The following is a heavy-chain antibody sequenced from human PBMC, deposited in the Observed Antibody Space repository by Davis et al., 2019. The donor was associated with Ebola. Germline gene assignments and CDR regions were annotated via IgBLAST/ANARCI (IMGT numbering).Heavy chain of an antibody. Sequence: ASVKVSCKVSGYTLTELAIHWVRQAPGKGLEWLGGFNYGDGETFYAQNLQVRVTMTTDSSSNTAYMELRNLRSDDTAVYYCAREHIGYSYAYYFDYWGQGTLVTVSS. V-gene: IGHV1-24*01. CDR2: FNYGDGET. CDR3: AREHIGYSYAYYFDY. CDR1: GYTLTELA. D-gene: IGHD3-16*01. J-gene: IGHJ4*02.